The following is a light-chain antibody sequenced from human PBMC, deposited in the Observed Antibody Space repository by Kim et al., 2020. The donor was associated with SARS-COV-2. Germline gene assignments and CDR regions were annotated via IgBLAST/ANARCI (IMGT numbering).Light chain of an antibody. Sequence: SYELTQPPSVSVAPGKTARITCGGNNFGHKTVHWYQQKPGQAPVVVVYDDNDRPSGIPERFSGSNSGNTATLTISRVEAGDEADYYCQVWDSNSDHVVFGGGTQLTVL. J-gene: IGLJ3*02. CDR3: QVWDSNSDHVV. CDR2: DDN. V-gene: IGLV3-21*03. CDR1: NFGHKT.